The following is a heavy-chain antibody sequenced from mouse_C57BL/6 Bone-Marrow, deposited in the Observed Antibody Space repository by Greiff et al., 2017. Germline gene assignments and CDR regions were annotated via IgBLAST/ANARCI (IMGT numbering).Heavy chain of an antibody. CDR3: TRGSDYGNWFDY. J-gene: IGHJ3*01. D-gene: IGHD2-4*01. Sequence: QVQLQQSGAELARPGASVKLSCKASGYTFTGYGISWVKQRTGQGLEWIGEIYPRSGNTYYNEKFKGKATLTADKSSSTAYMELRSLTSEDSAVYFCTRGSDYGNWFDYWGQGTLVTVSA. CDR2: IYPRSGNT. CDR1: GYTFTGYG. V-gene: IGHV1-81*01.